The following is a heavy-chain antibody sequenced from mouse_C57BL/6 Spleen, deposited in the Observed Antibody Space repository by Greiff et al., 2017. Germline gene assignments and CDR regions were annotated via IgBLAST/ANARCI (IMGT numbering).Heavy chain of an antibody. CDR3: AREGVDSNRYVDV. V-gene: IGHV14-2*01. CDR2: IDPENGGT. Sequence: VQLQQSGAELVKPGASVKLSCTASGFNFTDYYMHWVKQRTEQGLEWIGSIDPENGGTKYAEKFKGKATLTVDTSSNTAYLQLSSLTSEDTAVYYCAREGVDSNRYVDVWGTGTTVTVSS. J-gene: IGHJ1*03. D-gene: IGHD2-5*01. CDR1: GFNFTDYY.